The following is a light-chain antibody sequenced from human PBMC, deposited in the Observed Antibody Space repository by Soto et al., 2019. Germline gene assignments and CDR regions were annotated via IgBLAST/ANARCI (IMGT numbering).Light chain of an antibody. V-gene: IGKV2-28*01. CDR2: LGS. Sequence: DIVMTQSPLSLPVTPGEPASISCRSSQSLLHSNGYNYLDWYLQKPGQSPQLLIYLGSNRASGVPGSFSGNGSAADITLKISRLEAADVQVYYCVQALRKPTFSRGPKLESK. CDR1: QSLLHSNGYNY. J-gene: IGKJ2*01. CDR3: VQALRKPT.